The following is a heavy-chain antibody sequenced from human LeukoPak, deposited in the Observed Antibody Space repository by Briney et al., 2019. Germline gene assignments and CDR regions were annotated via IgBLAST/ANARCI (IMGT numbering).Heavy chain of an antibody. CDR1: GFTFSSYG. D-gene: IGHD3-22*01. CDR2: ISYDGSNK. J-gene: IGHJ4*02. V-gene: IGHV3-30*18. Sequence: GGSLRLSCAASGFTFSSYGMHWVRQAPGKGLEWVAVISYDGSNKYYADSVKGRFTISRDNSKNTLYLQMSSLRAEDTAVYYCAKLSYDSSGYFDYWGQGTLVTVSS. CDR3: AKLSYDSSGYFDY.